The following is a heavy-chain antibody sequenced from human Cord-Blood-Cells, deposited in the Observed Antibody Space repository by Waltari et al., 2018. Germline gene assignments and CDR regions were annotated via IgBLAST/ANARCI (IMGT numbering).Heavy chain of an antibody. CDR2: ISWNSGSI. CDR1: GFTFDDYA. CDR3: AKDNFAFDI. D-gene: IGHD1-1*01. Sequence: EVQLVESGGGLVQPGRSLRLSCAASGFTFDDYAMHWVRQAPGKGLEWVSGISWNSGSIGYADSVKGRFTISRDNAKNSLYLQMNSLRAEDTALYYCAKDNFAFDIWGQGT. J-gene: IGHJ3*02. V-gene: IGHV3-9*01.